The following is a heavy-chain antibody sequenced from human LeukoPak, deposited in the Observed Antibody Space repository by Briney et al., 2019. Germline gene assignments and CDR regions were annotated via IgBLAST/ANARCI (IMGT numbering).Heavy chain of an antibody. V-gene: IGHV3-48*04. Sequence: GGSLRLSCAASGFTFSSYSMNWVRQAPGKGLEWVSYISSSSSTIYYADSVKGRFTISRDNAKNSLYLQMNSLRAEDTAVYYCARDFGYNYGYDAFDIWGQGTAVTVSS. CDR3: ARDFGYNYGYDAFDI. J-gene: IGHJ3*02. CDR1: GFTFSSYS. D-gene: IGHD5-18*01. CDR2: ISSSSSTI.